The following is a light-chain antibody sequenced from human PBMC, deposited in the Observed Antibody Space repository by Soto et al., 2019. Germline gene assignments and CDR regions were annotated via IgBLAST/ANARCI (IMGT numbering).Light chain of an antibody. Sequence: DIQMTQSPSSLSASVGDRVTINCRASQIISSYLNWYQQKPVKAPKLLSYAASSLQSGVPSRFSGSGTGTDFTLTISRLQPEDFATYYCQQGSSTPRTFGQGTKVQIK. J-gene: IGKJ1*01. V-gene: IGKV1-39*01. CDR3: QQGSSTPRT. CDR2: AAS. CDR1: QIISSY.